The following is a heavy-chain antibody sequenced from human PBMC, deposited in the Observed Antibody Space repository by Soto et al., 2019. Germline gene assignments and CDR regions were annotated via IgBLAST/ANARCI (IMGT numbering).Heavy chain of an antibody. CDR3: ARVYYGAHRYYFDY. V-gene: IGHV3-48*01. J-gene: IGHJ4*02. Sequence: GGSLRLSCAASGFTFSSYSMNWVRQAPGKGLEWVSYISSSSSTIYYADSVKGRFTISRDNAKNSLYLQMNSMRAEDTAVYYCARVYYGAHRYYFDYWGQGTLVTVSS. CDR2: ISSSSSTI. CDR1: GFTFSSYS. D-gene: IGHD4-17*01.